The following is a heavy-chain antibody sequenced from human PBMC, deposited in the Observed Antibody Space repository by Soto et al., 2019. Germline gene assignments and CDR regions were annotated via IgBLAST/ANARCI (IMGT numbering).Heavy chain of an antibody. CDR1: GGSVSSGSYY. Sequence: SETLCLTCTVSGGSVSSGSYYWSWIRQPPGKGLEWIGYIYSSGSTSYNPSLKSRVTISVDTSKNQFSLKLSSVTAADTAVYYCARDGDGYNYWGQGTLVTVSS. V-gene: IGHV4-61*01. CDR3: ARDGDGYNY. CDR2: IYSSGST. D-gene: IGHD5-12*01. J-gene: IGHJ4*02.